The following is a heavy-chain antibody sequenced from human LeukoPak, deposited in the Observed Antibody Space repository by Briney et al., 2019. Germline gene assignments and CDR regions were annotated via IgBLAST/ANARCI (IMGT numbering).Heavy chain of an antibody. CDR3: ARADGGYSYGHYGSFIDY. V-gene: IGHV1-46*01. D-gene: IGHD5-18*01. Sequence: ASVKVSCKASGYTFTSYYMHWVRQAPGQGLEWMGIINPSGGSTSYAQKFQGRVTMTRDTSTSTVYMELSSLRSEDTAVYYCARADGGYSYGHYGSFIDYWGQGTLVTVSS. CDR1: GYTFTSYY. J-gene: IGHJ4*02. CDR2: INPSGGST.